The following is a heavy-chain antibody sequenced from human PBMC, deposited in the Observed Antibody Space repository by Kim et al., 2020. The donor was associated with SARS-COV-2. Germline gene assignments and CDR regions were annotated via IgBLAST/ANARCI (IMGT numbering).Heavy chain of an antibody. V-gene: IGHV4-34*01. D-gene: IGHD5-18*01. J-gene: IGHJ3*02. CDR3: ARGRGYSYGRDAFDI. Sequence: PSLKSRVTISVDTSKNQFSLKLSSVTAADTAVYYCARGRGYSYGRDAFDIWGQGTMVTVSS.